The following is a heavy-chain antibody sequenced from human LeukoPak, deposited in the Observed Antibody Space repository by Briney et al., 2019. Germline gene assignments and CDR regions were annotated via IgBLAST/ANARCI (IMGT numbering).Heavy chain of an antibody. V-gene: IGHV4-4*07. CDR2: IYTSGTT. D-gene: IGHD5-18*01. Sequence: PSETLSLTCTVSGATVSGGSISSYYWSGIRQPAGKGLEWIGRIYTSGTTNYNPSLKSRVTMSVDTSKNKFSLKLSSVTAADTAVYYCASVDTVMVRHAFDIWGQGTMVTVSS. J-gene: IGHJ3*02. CDR3: ASVDTVMVRHAFDI. CDR1: GGSISSYY.